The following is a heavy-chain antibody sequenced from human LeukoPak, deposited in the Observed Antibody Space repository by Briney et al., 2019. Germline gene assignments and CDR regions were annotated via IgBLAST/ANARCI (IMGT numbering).Heavy chain of an antibody. CDR3: ARGFYGSGSYSSPGFHAFDM. D-gene: IGHD3-10*01. V-gene: IGHV4-4*02. CDR1: GGSISSNNW. CDR2: MYHSGST. Sequence: SVTLSLTCAVSGGSISSNNWWSWVRQPPGKGLEWIGEMYHSGSTDYNPSLESRVTISVDKSNNQFSLKLSSVTAADTAVYYCARGFYGSGSYSSPGFHAFDMWGQGTMVTVSS. J-gene: IGHJ3*02.